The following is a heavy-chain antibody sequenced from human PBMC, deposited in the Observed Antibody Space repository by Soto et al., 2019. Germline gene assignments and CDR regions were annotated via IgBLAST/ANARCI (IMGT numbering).Heavy chain of an antibody. D-gene: IGHD3-3*01. Sequence: PSETLSLTCAVYGGSFSGYYWSWIRQPPGKGLEWIGEINHSGSTNYNPSLKSRVTISVDTSKNQFSLKLSSVTAADTAVYYCARSAYFWTKPWYCFDYWGQGTLVTVSS. CDR1: GGSFSGYY. CDR3: ARSAYFWTKPWYCFDY. V-gene: IGHV4-34*01. CDR2: INHSGST. J-gene: IGHJ4*02.